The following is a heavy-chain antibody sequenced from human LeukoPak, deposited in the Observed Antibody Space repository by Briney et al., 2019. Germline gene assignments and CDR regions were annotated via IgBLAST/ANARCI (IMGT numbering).Heavy chain of an antibody. V-gene: IGHV3-23*01. CDR3: AKGRITIFGVVRDAFDI. Sequence: GGSLRLSCAASGFSVRSYCMTWVRQAPGKGLEWVSAISGSGGSTYYADSVKGRFTISRDNSKNTLYLQMNSLRAEDTAVYYCAKGRITIFGVVRDAFDIWGQGTMVTVSS. CDR1: GFSVRSYC. J-gene: IGHJ3*02. D-gene: IGHD3-3*01. CDR2: ISGSGGST.